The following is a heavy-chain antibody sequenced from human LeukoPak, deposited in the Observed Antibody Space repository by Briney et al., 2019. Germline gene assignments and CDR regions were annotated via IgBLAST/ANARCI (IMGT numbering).Heavy chain of an antibody. CDR3: AKTDDTSGYYYHYDF. D-gene: IGHD3-22*01. V-gene: IGHV3-23*01. Sequence: SGGSLRLSCPASGFTFSSFAMSWVRQAPGKGLEWVAAISGSGGAPYHADSVRGRFTISRDNSKNTLYLQMNSLRVEDTAVYYCAKTDDTSGYYYHYDFWGQGTLVTVSS. CDR1: GFTFSSFA. CDR2: ISGSGGAP. J-gene: IGHJ4*02.